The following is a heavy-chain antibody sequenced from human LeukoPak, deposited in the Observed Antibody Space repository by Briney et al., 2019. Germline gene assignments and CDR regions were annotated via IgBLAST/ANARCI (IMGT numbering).Heavy chain of an antibody. V-gene: IGHV3-21*01. D-gene: IGHD5-18*01. Sequence: GGSLRLSCAASGFTFSSYSMNWVRQAPGKGLVWVSSISSTSTYIHYADSLKGRFTISRDNAKNSLYLQMNSLRVEDTAVYYCARDAGYGYDRFDDWGQGTQVTVAS. CDR1: GFTFSSYS. J-gene: IGHJ4*02. CDR2: ISSTSTYI. CDR3: ARDAGYGYDRFDD.